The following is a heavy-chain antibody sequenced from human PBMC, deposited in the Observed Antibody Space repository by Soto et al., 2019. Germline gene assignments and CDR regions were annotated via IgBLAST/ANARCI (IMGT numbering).Heavy chain of an antibody. D-gene: IGHD2-2*02. J-gene: IGHJ4*02. Sequence: SVKVSCKVSGSRFSNYVISWVRQAPGHGLEWLGRIIPIFNSTKYTQNFQGRVTITADKSTSTASLELSSLRSDDTAVYFCAREGRGKKAGYNGLVSLGYWGQGTLVTVSS. CDR2: IIPIFNST. CDR1: GSRFSNYV. CDR3: AREGRGKKAGYNGLVSLGY. V-gene: IGHV1-69*06.